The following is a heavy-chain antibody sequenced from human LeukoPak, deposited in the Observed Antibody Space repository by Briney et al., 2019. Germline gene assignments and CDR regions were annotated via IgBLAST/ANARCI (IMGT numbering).Heavy chain of an antibody. V-gene: IGHV1-24*01. CDR2: FDPEDGET. Sequence: ASAKVSCKVSGYTLTELSMHWVRQAPGKGLEWMGGFDPEDGETIYAQKFQGRVTMTEDTSTDTAYMELSSLRSEDTAVYYCATASGIAAAGSVFNWFDPWGQGTLVTVSS. CDR1: GYTLTELS. J-gene: IGHJ5*02. CDR3: ATASGIAAAGSVFNWFDP. D-gene: IGHD6-13*01.